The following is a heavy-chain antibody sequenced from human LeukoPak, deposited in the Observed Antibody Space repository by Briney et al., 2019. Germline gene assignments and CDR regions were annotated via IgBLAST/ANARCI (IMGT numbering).Heavy chain of an antibody. CDR1: GFTFSSYS. D-gene: IGHD3-22*01. CDR3: ARENYYDSSGDLDY. Sequence: GGSLRLSCAASGFTFSSYSMNWVRQAPGKGLEWVSSISSGSSYIYYADSVKGRFTISRDNAKNSLYLQMNSLRAEDTAVYYCARENYYDSSGDLDYWGQGTLVTVSS. CDR2: ISSGSSYI. V-gene: IGHV3-21*01. J-gene: IGHJ4*02.